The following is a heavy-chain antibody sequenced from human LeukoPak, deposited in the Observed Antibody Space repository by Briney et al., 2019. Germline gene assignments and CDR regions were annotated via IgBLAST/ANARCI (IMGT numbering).Heavy chain of an antibody. CDR1: GGSISSSSYY. Sequence: KASETLSLTCTVSGGSISSSSYYWGWIRQPPGKGLEWIGSIYYSGSTYYNPSLKSRVTISVDTSKNQFSLKLSSVTAADTAVYYCAGCSSASCYPPAFDIWGQGTMVTVSS. CDR2: IYYSGST. CDR3: AGCSSASCYPPAFDI. D-gene: IGHD2-2*01. J-gene: IGHJ3*02. V-gene: IGHV4-39*01.